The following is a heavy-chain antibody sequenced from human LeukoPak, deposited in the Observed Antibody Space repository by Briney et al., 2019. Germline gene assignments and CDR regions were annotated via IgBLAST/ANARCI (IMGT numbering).Heavy chain of an antibody. CDR2: INPRGGAT. CDR1: GYTFTTYY. CDR3: ARGRPGSGWSFDY. J-gene: IGHJ4*02. D-gene: IGHD6-19*01. Sequence: ASVRVSCKTSGYTFTTYYMHWVRQAPGQGLEWMGIINPRGGATNYAQKFQGRVTMTRDTSKTTHYMELSSLRSEDTAVYYCARGRPGSGWSFDYWGQGTLVAVSS. V-gene: IGHV1-46*01.